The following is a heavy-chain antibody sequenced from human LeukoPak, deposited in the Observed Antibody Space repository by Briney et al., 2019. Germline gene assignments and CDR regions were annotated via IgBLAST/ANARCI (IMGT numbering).Heavy chain of an antibody. V-gene: IGHV3-74*03. CDR2: INPDGSST. Sequence: GGSLRLSCAASGFTFSTHWMHWVRQAPGKGLMWVSQINPDGSSTPYADSVEGRFTISRDNAKNSLYLQMNSLRPEDTALYYCAKDLAVDYYGMDVWGQGTTVTVSS. CDR1: GFTFSTHW. CDR3: AKDLAVDYYGMDV. J-gene: IGHJ6*02.